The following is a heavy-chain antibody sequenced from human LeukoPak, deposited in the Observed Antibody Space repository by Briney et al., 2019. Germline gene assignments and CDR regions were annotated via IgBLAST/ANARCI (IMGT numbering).Heavy chain of an antibody. CDR3: ARDDNYGIFVNVDY. CDR2: ISAYNSNT. V-gene: IGHV1-18*01. Sequence: ASVKVSCKASGYNFISYGISWVRQAPGQGLECMGWISAYNSNTNYAQKFQGRVTMTTDTSTNTAYMELRSLRSDDTAVYYCARDDNYGIFVNVDYWGQGTLVTVSS. D-gene: IGHD4-11*01. J-gene: IGHJ4*02. CDR1: GYNFISYG.